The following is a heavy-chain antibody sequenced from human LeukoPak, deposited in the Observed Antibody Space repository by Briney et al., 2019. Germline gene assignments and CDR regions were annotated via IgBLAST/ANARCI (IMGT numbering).Heavy chain of an antibody. Sequence: RGSLCLSCAASGFTFSNDLMSWVRHAPGKGLGGGANIKEDGSEKYYVDSVKGRFTISRDNARNSLYPQMNSLRAEDTAVYYCASGRLLWYGGEGTLVAVSA. V-gene: IGHV3-7*01. CDR1: GFTFSNDL. J-gene: IGHJ4*02. D-gene: IGHD2-15*01. CDR3: ASGRLLWY. CDR2: IKEDGSEK.